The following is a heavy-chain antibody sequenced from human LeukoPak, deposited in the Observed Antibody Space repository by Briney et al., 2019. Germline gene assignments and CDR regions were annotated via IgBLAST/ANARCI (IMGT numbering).Heavy chain of an antibody. J-gene: IGHJ4*02. V-gene: IGHV4-59*05. CDR2: IYYSGST. CDR1: GGSIGTYY. Sequence: SETLSLTCSVSGGSIGTYYWTWIRQPPGKGLEWIGSIYYSGSTYYNPSLKSRVTISVDTSKNQFSLKLSSVTAADTAVYYCARHPGGELRFVDYWGQGTLVTVSS. D-gene: IGHD1-26*01. CDR3: ARHPGGELRFVDY.